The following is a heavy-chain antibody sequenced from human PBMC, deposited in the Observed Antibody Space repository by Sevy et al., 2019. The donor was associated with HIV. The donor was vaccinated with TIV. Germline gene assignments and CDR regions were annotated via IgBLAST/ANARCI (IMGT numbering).Heavy chain of an antibody. CDR1: GFTFSSYA. J-gene: IGHJ4*02. D-gene: IGHD3-16*01. CDR2: ISGSGGST. Sequence: GGSLRLSCAASGFTFSSYAMSWVRQAPGKGLEWVSAISGSGGSTYYGDSVKGRFTISRDNSKNTLYLQLNSLRAEDTAVYYCAKGTPPNSPLHIPDYFDYWGQRTLVTVSS. CDR3: AKGTPPNSPLHIPDYFDY. V-gene: IGHV3-23*01.